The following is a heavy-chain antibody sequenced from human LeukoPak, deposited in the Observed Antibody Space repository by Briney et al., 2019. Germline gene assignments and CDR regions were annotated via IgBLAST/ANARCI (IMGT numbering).Heavy chain of an antibody. CDR3: ARGDPRSGYGS. CDR2: IYYSGST. D-gene: IGHD5-12*01. CDR1: GGSVSSYY. J-gene: IGHJ4*02. V-gene: IGHV4-59*08. Sequence: ASETLSLTCTVSGGSVSSYYWSWIRQPPGKGLEWIAYIYYSGSTKYNPSLKSRVTISLDRSKNQFSLKLRSVTAADTAVYYCARGDPRSGYGSWGQGTLVTVSS.